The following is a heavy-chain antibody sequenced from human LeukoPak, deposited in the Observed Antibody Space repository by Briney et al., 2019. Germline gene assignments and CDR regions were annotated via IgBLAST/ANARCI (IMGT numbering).Heavy chain of an antibody. D-gene: IGHD6-13*01. CDR1: GFTFNSYA. CDR2: ISGPGGTT. CDR3: AKTGGIAAAH. Sequence: GGSLRLSCAASGFTFNSYAMSWVRQAPGKGLEWVSSISGPGGTTYYAESVKGLFTISRDNSKNTLYLQMNSLRAEDTALYYCAKTGGIAAAHWGQGTLVTVSS. V-gene: IGHV3-23*01. J-gene: IGHJ4*02.